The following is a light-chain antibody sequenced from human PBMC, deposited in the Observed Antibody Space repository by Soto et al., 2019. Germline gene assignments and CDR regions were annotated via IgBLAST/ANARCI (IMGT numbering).Light chain of an antibody. Sequence: QPVLTQPPSVSGTPGLRVNISCSGGISNIGKDTVNWYQQLPGTAPKLLMFNDDKRPSGVPDRFSGSRSGTSASLAISALQSDDEAVYFCSTWDDSLNGWVFGGGTKVTVL. J-gene: IGLJ3*02. CDR3: STWDDSLNGWV. V-gene: IGLV1-44*01. CDR2: NDD. CDR1: ISNIGKDT.